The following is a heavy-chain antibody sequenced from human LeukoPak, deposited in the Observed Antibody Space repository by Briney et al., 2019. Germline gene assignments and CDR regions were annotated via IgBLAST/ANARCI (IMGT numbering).Heavy chain of an antibody. V-gene: IGHV1-18*01. Sequence: ASVKVSCKASGYTFTSYGISWVRQAPGQGLEWMGWISAYNGNTNYAHKLQGRVTMTTDTSTSTAYMELRSLRSDDTAVHYCARVAMVRGVITYYYYYMDVWGKGTTVTVSS. CDR1: GYTFTSYG. D-gene: IGHD3-10*01. J-gene: IGHJ6*03. CDR2: ISAYNGNT. CDR3: ARVAMVRGVITYYYYYMDV.